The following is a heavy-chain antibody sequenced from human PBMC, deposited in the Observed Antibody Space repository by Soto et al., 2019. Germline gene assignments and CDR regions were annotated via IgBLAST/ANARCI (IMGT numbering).Heavy chain of an antibody. Sequence: QVQLVESGGGVVQPGRSLRLSCAASGFTFSSYGMHWVRQAPGKGLEWVAVIWYDGSNKYYADSVKGRFTISRDNSKNTLYLQMNSLRAEDTAVYYCARPRGRFGEPLPDYWGQGTLVTVSS. J-gene: IGHJ4*02. D-gene: IGHD3-10*01. CDR3: ARPRGRFGEPLPDY. CDR1: GFTFSSYG. CDR2: IWYDGSNK. V-gene: IGHV3-33*01.